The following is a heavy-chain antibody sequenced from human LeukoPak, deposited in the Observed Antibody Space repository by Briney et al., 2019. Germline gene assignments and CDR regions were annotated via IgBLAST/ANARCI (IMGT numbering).Heavy chain of an antibody. J-gene: IGHJ6*04. V-gene: IGHV4-31*03. CDR1: GGSISSDGYY. CDR2: IYYSGST. CDR3: ARDGRGSSFPYYYYYGMDV. D-gene: IGHD2-15*01. Sequence: SETLSLTCTVSGGSISSDGYYWSWIRQHPGKGLEWIGYIYYSGSTYYNPSLKSRVTISVDTSKNQFSLKLSSVTAAGTAVYYCARDGRGSSFPYYYYYGMDVWGKGTTVTVSS.